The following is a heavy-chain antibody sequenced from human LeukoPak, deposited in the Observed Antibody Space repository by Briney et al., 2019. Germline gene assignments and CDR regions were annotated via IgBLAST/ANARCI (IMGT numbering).Heavy chain of an antibody. D-gene: IGHD6-19*01. CDR2: ISSSSSYI. CDR3: ARAQIPGIAVAGKSAGNFDY. V-gene: IGHV3-21*01. J-gene: IGHJ4*02. CDR1: GFTFTSYA. Sequence: GGSLRLSCVGAGFTFTSYAFNWVRQAPGKGLEWVSSISSSSSYIYYADSVKGRFTTSRDNAKNSLYLQMNSLRAEDTAVYYCARAQIPGIAVAGKSAGNFDYWGQGTLVTVSS.